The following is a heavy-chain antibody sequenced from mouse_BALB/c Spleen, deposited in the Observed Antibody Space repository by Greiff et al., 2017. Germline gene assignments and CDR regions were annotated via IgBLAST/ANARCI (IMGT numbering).Heavy chain of an antibody. Sequence: VQLQQSGPELMKPGASVKISCKASGYSFTSYYMHWVKQSHGKSLEWIGYIDPFNGGTSYNQKFKGKATLTVDKSSSTAYMHLSSLTSEDSAVYYCARSDNRFAWFAYWGQGTLVTVSA. CDR2: IDPFNGGT. J-gene: IGHJ3*01. CDR3: ARSDNRFAWFAY. CDR1: GYSFTSYY. D-gene: IGHD2-14*01. V-gene: IGHV1S135*01.